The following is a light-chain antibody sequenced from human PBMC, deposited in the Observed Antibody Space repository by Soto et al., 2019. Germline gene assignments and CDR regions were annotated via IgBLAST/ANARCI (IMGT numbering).Light chain of an antibody. CDR1: SSNIGAGYD. CDR3: QSLDTTLGVYV. Sequence: QSVLTQPPSVSGAPGQRVTISCTGSSSNIGAGYDVHWYQQLPGTAPKLLIYANSNRPSGVPDRFSGSKSGTSASLAITGLQAEDEADYYCQSLDTTLGVYVFGIGTKVTVL. V-gene: IGLV1-40*01. CDR2: ANS. J-gene: IGLJ1*01.